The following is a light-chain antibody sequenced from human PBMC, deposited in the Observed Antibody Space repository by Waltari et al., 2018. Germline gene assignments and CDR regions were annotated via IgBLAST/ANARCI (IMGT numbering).Light chain of an antibody. CDR1: QSVSSN. Sequence: EIMMTQSPATLSVSPGERATLSCRASQSVSSNLAWYQQKPGQAPRLLIYCASTRATGIPARFSGSGSGTEFTLTISSLQSEDFAVYYCQQYNNWSWTFGQGTKVEIK. J-gene: IGKJ1*01. V-gene: IGKV3-15*01. CDR3: QQYNNWSWT. CDR2: CAS.